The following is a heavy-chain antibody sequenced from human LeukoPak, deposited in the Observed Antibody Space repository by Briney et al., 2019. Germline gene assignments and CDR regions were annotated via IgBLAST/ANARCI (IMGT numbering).Heavy chain of an antibody. CDR2: IIPIFGTA. CDR1: GWTFSSYA. Sequence: SLKVSCKASGWTFSSYAMSWVRQAPGQGLEWMEGIIPIFGTANYAQKFQGRVTITADESTSTAYMELSSLRSEDTAVYYCARGGWLVRPNFDYWGQGTLVTVSS. J-gene: IGHJ4*02. CDR3: ARGGWLVRPNFDY. V-gene: IGHV1-69*01. D-gene: IGHD6-19*01.